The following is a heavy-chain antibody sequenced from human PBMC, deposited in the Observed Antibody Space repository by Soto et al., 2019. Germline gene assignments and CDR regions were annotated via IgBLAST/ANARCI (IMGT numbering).Heavy chain of an antibody. J-gene: IGHJ4*02. Sequence: SETLSLTCAVYGGSFNGYYWGWIRQTPGKGLEWIGEINHSGSTYYNPSLKSRVTISVDTSKNQFSLKLSSVTAADTAVYYCARVGDIVATIYYFDYWGQGTLVTVSS. D-gene: IGHD5-12*01. CDR3: ARVGDIVATIYYFDY. CDR1: GGSFNGYY. CDR2: INHSGST. V-gene: IGHV4-34*01.